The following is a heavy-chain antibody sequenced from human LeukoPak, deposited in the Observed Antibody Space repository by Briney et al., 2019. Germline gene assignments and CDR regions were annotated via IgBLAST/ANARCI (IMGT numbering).Heavy chain of an antibody. CDR1: GFTFRTYW. D-gene: IGHD5-24*01. CDR3: AMKAVPRPRLHDAFDF. CDR2: IKQDGNEK. Sequence: SGGSLRLSCAASGFTFRTYWMSWVRQAPGKGLEWVANIKQDGNEKYYVDSVKGRFTISRDNAKNSLDLQMNSLRADDTAVYYCAMKAVPRPRLHDAFDFWGQGTVVSVSS. J-gene: IGHJ3*01. V-gene: IGHV3-7*03.